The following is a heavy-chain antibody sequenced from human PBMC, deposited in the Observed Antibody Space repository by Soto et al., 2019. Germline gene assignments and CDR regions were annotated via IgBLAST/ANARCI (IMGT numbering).Heavy chain of an antibody. CDR3: ARGWEQLDPYDY. CDR2: ISAYNGNT. J-gene: IGHJ4*02. Sequence: ASVKVSCKASGYTFTSKAVHWVRQAPGQGLEWMGWISAYNGNTNYAQKLQGRVTMTTDTSTSTAYMELRSLRSDDTAVYYCARGWEQLDPYDYWGQGTLVTVSS. V-gene: IGHV1-18*01. CDR1: GYTFTSKA. D-gene: IGHD1-26*01.